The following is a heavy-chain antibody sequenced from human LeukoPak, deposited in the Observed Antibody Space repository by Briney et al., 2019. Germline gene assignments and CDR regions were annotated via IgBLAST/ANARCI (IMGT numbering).Heavy chain of an antibody. CDR1: GGSISSSSYY. J-gene: IGHJ4*02. CDR2: IYYSGST. D-gene: IGHD6-19*01. V-gene: IGHV4-39*07. CDR3: ARDMLGYSGAVY. Sequence: SSETLSLTCTVSGGSISSSSYYWGWIRQPPGKGLEWIGSIYYSGSTYYNPSLKSRVTISVDTSKNQFSLKLSSVTAADTAVYYCARDMLGYSGAVYWGQGTLVTVSS.